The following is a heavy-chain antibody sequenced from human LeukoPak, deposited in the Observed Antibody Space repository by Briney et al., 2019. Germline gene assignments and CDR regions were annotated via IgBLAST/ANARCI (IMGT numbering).Heavy chain of an antibody. J-gene: IGHJ3*02. Sequence: PSETLSLTCAVYGGSFSGYYWSWIRQPPGKGLEWIGEINHSGSTNYNPSLKSRVTISVDTSKNQFSLKLSYVTAADTAVYFCERACHYDSWSGYQRGAFDIWGQGTMVTVSS. CDR3: ERACHYDSWSGYQRGAFDI. D-gene: IGHD3-3*01. V-gene: IGHV4-34*01. CDR2: INHSGST. CDR1: GGSFSGYY.